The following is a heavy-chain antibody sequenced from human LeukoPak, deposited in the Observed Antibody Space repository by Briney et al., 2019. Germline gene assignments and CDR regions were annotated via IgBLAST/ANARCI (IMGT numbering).Heavy chain of an antibody. Sequence: GGSLRLSCVASRFNFNTYGMHWVRQAPGKGLEWVAIMWYDGSNEYYADSVKGRFTISRDNSKSTLYLQMNSLRVEDTAVYYCARERRYFDWIPDGMDVWGQGTTVTVSS. J-gene: IGHJ6*02. CDR3: ARERRYFDWIPDGMDV. CDR1: RFNFNTYG. V-gene: IGHV3-33*01. D-gene: IGHD3-9*01. CDR2: MWYDGSNE.